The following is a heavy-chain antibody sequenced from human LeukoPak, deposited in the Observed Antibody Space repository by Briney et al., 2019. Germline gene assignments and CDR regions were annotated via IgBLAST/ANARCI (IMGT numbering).Heavy chain of an antibody. V-gene: IGHV3-9*01. J-gene: IGHJ3*02. D-gene: IGHD6-19*01. CDR2: ISWNSGSI. CDR1: GFTFDDYA. Sequence: PGGSLRLSCAASGFTFDDYAMHWVRQAPGKGLEWVSGISWNSGSIGYADSVKGRFTISRDNAKNSLYLQMNSLRAEDTAVYYCARDQGSGWYPDAFDIWGQGTMVTVSS. CDR3: ARDQGSGWYPDAFDI.